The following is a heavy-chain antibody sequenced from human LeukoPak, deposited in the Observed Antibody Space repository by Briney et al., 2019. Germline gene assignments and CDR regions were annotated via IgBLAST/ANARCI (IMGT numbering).Heavy chain of an antibody. V-gene: IGHV1-8*01. D-gene: IGHD1-26*01. Sequence: ASVKVSCKASGYTCTSYDINWVRQATGQGLEWMGWMNPNSGNTGYAQKFQGRVTMTRNTSISTAYMELSSLRSEDTAMYYCAIDRDGSSTPSAFDIWGHGTMVTVSS. CDR2: MNPNSGNT. J-gene: IGHJ3*02. CDR3: AIDRDGSSTPSAFDI. CDR1: GYTCTSYD.